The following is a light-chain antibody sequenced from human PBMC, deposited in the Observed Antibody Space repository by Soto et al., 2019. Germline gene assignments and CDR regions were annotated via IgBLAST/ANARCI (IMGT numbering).Light chain of an antibody. CDR1: QCISSW. V-gene: IGKV1-5*03. Sequence: DIQMTQSPSTLSASVGDRVTITCRASQCISSWLAWYQQKPGKAPKLLIYKASSLESGVPSRFSGSGSGTEFTLAISSLQPDDSATYYCQQYNDNWTFGQGTKVE. CDR2: KAS. CDR3: QQYNDNWT. J-gene: IGKJ1*01.